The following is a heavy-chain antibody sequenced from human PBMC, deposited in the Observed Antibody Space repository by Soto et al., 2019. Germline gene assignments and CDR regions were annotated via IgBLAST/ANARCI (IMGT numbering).Heavy chain of an antibody. V-gene: IGHV3-23*01. D-gene: IGHD3-10*01. Sequence: EVQLLESGGGLVQPGGSLRLSCAASGFSFSSYAMTWVRQAPGKGLEWVSGISGTAASTYYADSVKGRFTISRDNSKNTLFLQMTTLRAEDMAVYYCAKDRHSNKYDLRHGSGPFDYWGQGTLVTVSS. CDR2: ISGTAAST. J-gene: IGHJ4*02. CDR3: AKDRHSNKYDLRHGSGPFDY. CDR1: GFSFSSYA.